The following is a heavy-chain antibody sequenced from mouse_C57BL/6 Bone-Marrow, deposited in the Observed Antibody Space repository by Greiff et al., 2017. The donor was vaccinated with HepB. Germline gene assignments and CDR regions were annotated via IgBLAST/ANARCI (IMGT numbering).Heavy chain of an antibody. J-gene: IGHJ1*03. CDR2: ISYSGST. V-gene: IGHV3-1*01. Sequence: EVKLVESGPGMVKPSQSLSLTCTVTGYSITSGYDWHWIRHFPGNKLEWMGYISYSGSTNYNPSLKSRISITHDTSKNHFFLKLNSVTTEDTATYYCARDYYGSWYFDVWGTGTTVTVSS. CDR1: GYSITSGYD. D-gene: IGHD1-1*01. CDR3: ARDYYGSWYFDV.